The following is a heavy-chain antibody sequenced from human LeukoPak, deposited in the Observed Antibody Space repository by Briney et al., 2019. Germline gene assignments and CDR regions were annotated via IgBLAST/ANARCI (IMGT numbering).Heavy chain of an antibody. CDR2: LYDSRST. Sequence: PSETLSLTSTVSGGSISSTRSYWGWVRQQPGKGRAWIGSLYDSRSTYDDPCLRSGGTIPLEPSQYKLSLKLSSVTAADTAGYYCARTWYSGSYYSGALEDYWGQGTLVTVSS. V-gene: IGHV4-39*01. CDR3: ARTWYSGSYYSGALEDY. CDR1: GGSISSTRSY. J-gene: IGHJ4*02. D-gene: IGHD1-26*01.